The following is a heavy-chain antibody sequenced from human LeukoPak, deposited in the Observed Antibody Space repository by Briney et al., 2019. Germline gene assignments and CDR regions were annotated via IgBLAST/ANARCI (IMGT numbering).Heavy chain of an antibody. CDR2: FYNSGST. CDR1: GDSISSFY. J-gene: IGHJ3*02. CDR3: AKMGYSTGWLPRAAFDI. Sequence: PSETLSLTCTVSGDSISSFYWSWIRQPPGKGLEWIAFFYNSGSTNYNPSLKSRVTISADTSKNQFSLRLSSVTAADTALCYCAKMGYSTGWLPRAAFDIWGQGTMVTVSS. D-gene: IGHD6-19*01. V-gene: IGHV4-59*01.